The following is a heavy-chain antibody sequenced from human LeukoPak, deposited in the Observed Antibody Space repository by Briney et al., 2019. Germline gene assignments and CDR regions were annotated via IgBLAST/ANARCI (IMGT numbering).Heavy chain of an antibody. CDR2: IIPIFGTA. CDR3: ARLVGVPNPNWFDP. Sequence: ASVKVSCKASGGTFSSYAISWVRQAPGQGLEWMGGIIPIFGTANYAQKFQGRVTITADESTSTAYMELSSLRSEDTAVYYCARLVGVPNPNWFDPWGQGTLVTVCS. CDR1: GGTFSSYA. V-gene: IGHV1-69*13. D-gene: IGHD1-26*01. J-gene: IGHJ5*02.